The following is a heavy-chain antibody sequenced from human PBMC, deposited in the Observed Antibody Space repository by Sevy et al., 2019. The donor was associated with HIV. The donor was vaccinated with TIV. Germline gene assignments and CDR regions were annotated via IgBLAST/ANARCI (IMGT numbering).Heavy chain of an antibody. CDR1: GYTLTEFS. V-gene: IGHV1-24*01. CDR3: ATDTTGYHSTLDY. J-gene: IGHJ4*02. CDR2: FDPGDGDAET. Sequence: ASVKVSCKVSGYTLTEFSIHWVRQAHGKGLEWMGGFDPGDGDAETPYAQKFRDRLTMTADTSTDTVYMELSSLRSEDTAVYYCATDTTGYHSTLDYWGQGTLVTVSS. D-gene: IGHD3-9*01.